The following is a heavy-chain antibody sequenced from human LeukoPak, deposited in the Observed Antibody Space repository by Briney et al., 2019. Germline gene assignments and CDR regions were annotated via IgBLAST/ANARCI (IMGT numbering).Heavy chain of an antibody. Sequence: ASVKVSCKASGYTFTNYAIHWVRQAPGQRLEWMGWINAGNGDTKYSQEFQGRVTITSDTSANTAYMELSSLRSEDTAVYYCARSRGGSSWYGHFDYWGQGTLVTVST. D-gene: IGHD6-13*01. V-gene: IGHV1-3*03. CDR2: INAGNGDT. CDR1: GYTFTNYA. J-gene: IGHJ4*02. CDR3: ARSRGGSSWYGHFDY.